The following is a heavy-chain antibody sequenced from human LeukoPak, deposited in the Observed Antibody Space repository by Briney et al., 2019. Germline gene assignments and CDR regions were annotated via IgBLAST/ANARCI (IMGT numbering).Heavy chain of an antibody. CDR3: ARGRRYYYGSGYYY. V-gene: IGHV4-38-2*02. D-gene: IGHD3-10*01. J-gene: IGHJ4*02. CDR2: IYHSGST. Sequence: SETLSLTCTVSGYSISSGYYWGWIRQPPGKGLEWIGSIYHSGSTYYNPSLKSRVTIAVNTSNTQFSLKVNSVTAADSAVYYCARGRRYYYGSGYYYWGQGTLVTVSS. CDR1: GYSISSGYY.